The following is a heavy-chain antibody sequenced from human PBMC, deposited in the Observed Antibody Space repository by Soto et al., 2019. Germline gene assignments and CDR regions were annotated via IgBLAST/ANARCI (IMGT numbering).Heavy chain of an antibody. Sequence: ASVKVSCKASGYTLTSYGISWVRQAPGQGLEWMGWISDYNGNTNYAQKLQGRVTMTTDTSTSTAYMELRSLRSDDTAVYYCAGTVAATRYYYYAMDVWGQGTTVTVS. V-gene: IGHV1-18*01. CDR1: GYTLTSYG. CDR3: AGTVAATRYYYYAMDV. CDR2: ISDYNGNT. J-gene: IGHJ6*02. D-gene: IGHD2-15*01.